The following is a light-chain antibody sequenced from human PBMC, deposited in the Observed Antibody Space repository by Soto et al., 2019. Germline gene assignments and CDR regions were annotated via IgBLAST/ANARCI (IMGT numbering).Light chain of an antibody. CDR1: SSDVGAYDY. Sequence: QSALTQPASVSGSPGQSITISCTGTSSDVGAYDYVSWSQQHPGKAPKLMIRNVSNRPSGVSNRFSGSKSGNTASLTISGLQAEDEADYYCASFTSRTTLVFGGGTKLTVL. J-gene: IGLJ2*01. CDR3: ASFTSRTTLV. V-gene: IGLV2-14*01. CDR2: NVS.